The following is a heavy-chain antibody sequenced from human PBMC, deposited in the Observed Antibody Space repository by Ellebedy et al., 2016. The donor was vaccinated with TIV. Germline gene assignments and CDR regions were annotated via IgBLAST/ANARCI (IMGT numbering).Heavy chain of an antibody. CDR3: ARDPNGDYVGAFEF. J-gene: IGHJ3*01. D-gene: IGHD4-17*01. CDR1: GFTFSTYE. Sequence: GESLKISCAASGFTFSTYEMHWVRQSTGQGLEWVSAIGKAADTYYADSVKGRFTISRDNSKNTLCLQMSSLTVEDTGVYYCARDPNGDYVGAFEFWGHGTMVSVSS. CDR2: IGKAADT. V-gene: IGHV3-13*01.